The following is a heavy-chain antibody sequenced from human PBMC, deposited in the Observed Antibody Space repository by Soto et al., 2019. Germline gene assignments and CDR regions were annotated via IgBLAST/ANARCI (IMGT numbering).Heavy chain of an antibody. D-gene: IGHD5-12*01. CDR2: IYYSGST. V-gene: IGHV4-30-4*01. CDR3: ARLGRDGYNYGLDY. CDR1: GGSISSGDYY. Sequence: PSETLSLTCTVSGGSISSGDYYWSWIRQPPGKGLEWIGYIYYSGSTYYNPSLKSRVTISVDTSKNQFSLKLSSVTAADTAVYYCARLGRDGYNYGLDYWGQGTLVTVSS. J-gene: IGHJ4*02.